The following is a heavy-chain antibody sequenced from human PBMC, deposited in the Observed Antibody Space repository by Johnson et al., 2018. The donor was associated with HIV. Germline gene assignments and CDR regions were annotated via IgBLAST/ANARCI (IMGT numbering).Heavy chain of an antibody. CDR2: ISYDGSNK. D-gene: IGHD4-11*01. CDR3: ATKGITVTTARAFDI. CDR1: GFTFSSYA. Sequence: QMLLVESGGGVVQPGGSLRLSCAASGFTFSSYAMHWVRQAPGKGLEWVAVISYDGSNKYYADSVKGRFTISRDNSKNTLYLQMNSLRAEDTAVYYCATKGITVTTARAFDIWGRGTMVTVSS. V-gene: IGHV3-30*04. J-gene: IGHJ3*02.